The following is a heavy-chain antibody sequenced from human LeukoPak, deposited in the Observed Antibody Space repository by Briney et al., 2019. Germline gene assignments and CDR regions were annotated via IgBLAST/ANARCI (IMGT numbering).Heavy chain of an antibody. CDR3: ARGDHRQYYYYGMDV. CDR2: IIPIFGTA. V-gene: IGHV1-69*13. J-gene: IGHJ6*02. Sequence: SVKVSCKASGGTFSSYAISWVRQAPGQGLEWMGGIIPIFGTANYAQKFQGRVTITADESTSTAYMELSSLRSEDTAVYYCARGDHRQYYYYGMDVWGQGTTVTVSS. D-gene: IGHD1-14*01. CDR1: GGTFSSYA.